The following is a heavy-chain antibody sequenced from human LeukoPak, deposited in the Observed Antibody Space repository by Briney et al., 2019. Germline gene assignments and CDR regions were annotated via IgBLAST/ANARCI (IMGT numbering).Heavy chain of an antibody. D-gene: IGHD3-16*01. V-gene: IGHV4-38-2*02. J-gene: IGHJ3*02. CDR1: GYSINSIHC. Sequence: PSETLSLTCTVSGYSINSIHCWGWIRQPPGKGLEWIGSICQSGSTYYSPSLKSRVILSLDTSKNQFSLRLSSVTAADTAVYYCARVGILGGANAFDIWGQGTMVTVTS. CDR2: ICQSGST. CDR3: ARVGILGGANAFDI.